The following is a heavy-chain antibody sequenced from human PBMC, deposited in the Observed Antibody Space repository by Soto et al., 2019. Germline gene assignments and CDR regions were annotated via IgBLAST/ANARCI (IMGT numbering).Heavy chain of an antibody. CDR3: ARQGIAVAGQYYYYGMDV. Sequence: GESLKISCKGSGYSFTSYWISWLRQMPGKGLEWMGRIDPSDSYTNYSPSFQGHVTISADKSISTAYLQWSSLKASDTAMYYCARQGIAVAGQYYYYGMDVWGQGTTVTVS. J-gene: IGHJ6*02. CDR2: IDPSDSYT. V-gene: IGHV5-10-1*01. D-gene: IGHD6-19*01. CDR1: GYSFTSYW.